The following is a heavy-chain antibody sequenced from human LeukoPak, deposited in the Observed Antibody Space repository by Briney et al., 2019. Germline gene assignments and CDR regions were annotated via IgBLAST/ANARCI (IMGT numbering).Heavy chain of an antibody. D-gene: IGHD3-10*01. CDR2: IKQDGNEK. J-gene: IGHJ5*01. CDR3: AKEGAYPIITYDS. CDR1: GFTFSNYG. V-gene: IGHV3-7*01. Sequence: GRSLRLSCAVSGFTFSNYGMHWVRQAPGKGLEWVANIKQDGNEKHYEDSVKGRFSISRDNAKNSLYLQMDSLRAEDTAVYYCAKEGAYPIITYDSWGQGALVTVSS.